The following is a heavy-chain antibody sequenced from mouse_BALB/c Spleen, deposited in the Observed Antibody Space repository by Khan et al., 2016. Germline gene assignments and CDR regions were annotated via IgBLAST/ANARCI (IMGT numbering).Heavy chain of an antibody. CDR2: INPGSGGT. V-gene: IGHV1-54*01. D-gene: IGHD1-1*01. CDR1: GYAFTNCL. CDR3: ASQYGSSYVGFAY. J-gene: IGHJ3*01. Sequence: QVQLQQSGTELVRPGTSVKVSCKASGYAFTNCLIEWVKQRPGQGLEWIGVINPGSGGTNYNERFKGKATLTADNSSSTAYMQLSSLTSDDSAVYFRASQYGSSYVGFAYWGQGTLVTVSA.